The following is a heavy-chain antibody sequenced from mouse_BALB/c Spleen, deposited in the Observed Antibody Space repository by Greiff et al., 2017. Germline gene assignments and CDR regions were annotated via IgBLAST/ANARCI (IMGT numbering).Heavy chain of an antibody. D-gene: IGHD1-1*01. V-gene: IGHV5-9*03. Sequence: EVKLMESGGGLVKPGGSLKLSCAASGFTFSSYTMSWVRQTPEKRLEWVATISSGGGNTYYPDSVKGRFTISRDNAKNNLYLQMSSLRSEDTALYYCARRGYGSSYWYFDVWGAGTTVTVSS. J-gene: IGHJ1*01. CDR3: ARRGYGSSYWYFDV. CDR1: GFTFSSYT. CDR2: ISSGGGNT.